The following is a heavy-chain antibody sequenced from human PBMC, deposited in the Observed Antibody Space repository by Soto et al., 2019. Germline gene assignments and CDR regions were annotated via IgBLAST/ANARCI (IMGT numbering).Heavy chain of an antibody. CDR2: IIPIFGTA. CDR3: ARDGGIGYSYGYYFDY. J-gene: IGHJ4*02. CDR1: GGTFSSYA. V-gene: IGHV1-69*13. Sequence: SVKVSCKASGGTFSSYAISWVRQAPGQGLEWMGGIIPIFGTANYAQKFQGRVTITADESTSTAYMELSSLRSEDTAVYYCARDGGIGYSYGYYFDYWGQGTLVTVSS. D-gene: IGHD5-18*01.